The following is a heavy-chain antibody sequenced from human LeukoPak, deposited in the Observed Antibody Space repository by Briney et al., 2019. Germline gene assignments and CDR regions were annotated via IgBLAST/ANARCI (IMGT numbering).Heavy chain of an antibody. CDR2: INHSGST. V-gene: IGHV4-34*01. J-gene: IGHJ4*02. D-gene: IGHD2-21*01. CDR3: ASILRRGRGNYNDY. Sequence: SETLSLTCTVSGGSISSYYWSWIRQPPGKGLEWIGEINHSGSTNYNPSLKSRVTISVDTSKNQFSLKLSSVTAADTAVYYCASILRRGRGNYNDYWGQGTLVTASS. CDR1: GGSISSYY.